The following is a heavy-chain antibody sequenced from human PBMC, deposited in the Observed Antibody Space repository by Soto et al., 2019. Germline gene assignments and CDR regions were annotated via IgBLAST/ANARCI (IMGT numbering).Heavy chain of an antibody. Sequence: QVQLVESGGGVVQPGRSLRLSCAASGFTFSSYGMHWVRQAPGKGLEWVAVIWYDGSNKYYADSVKGRFTISRDNSKNTLYLQMNSLRAEDTAVYYCARDNCSGWYASYYYYYYGMDVWGQGTTVTVSS. J-gene: IGHJ6*02. CDR2: IWYDGSNK. D-gene: IGHD6-19*01. CDR3: ARDNCSGWYASYYYYYYGMDV. CDR1: GFTFSSYG. V-gene: IGHV3-33*01.